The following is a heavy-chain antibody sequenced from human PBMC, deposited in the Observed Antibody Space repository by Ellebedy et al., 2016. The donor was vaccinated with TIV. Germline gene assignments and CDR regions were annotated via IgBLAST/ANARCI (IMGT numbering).Heavy chain of an antibody. Sequence: AASVKVSCKASGGTFSSYAISWVRQAPGQGLEWMGRIIPILGIANYAQKFQGRVTITADKSTSTAYMELSSLRSEDTAVYYCARGGDHYYGSGSHPYDYWGQGTLVTVSS. V-gene: IGHV1-69*04. CDR2: IIPILGIA. D-gene: IGHD3-10*01. CDR3: ARGGDHYYGSGSHPYDY. J-gene: IGHJ4*02. CDR1: GGTFSSYA.